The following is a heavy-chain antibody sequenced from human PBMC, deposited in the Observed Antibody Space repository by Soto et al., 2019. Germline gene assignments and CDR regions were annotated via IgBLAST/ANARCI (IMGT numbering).Heavy chain of an antibody. J-gene: IGHJ6*02. CDR1: GYTFTGYY. CDR2: INPNSGGT. D-gene: IGHD6-6*01. V-gene: IGHV1-2*02. CDR3: ARLRISSSHYYYYYGMDV. Sequence: ASVKVSCKASGYTFTGYYMHWVRQAPGQGXEWMGWINPNSGGTNYAQKFQGRVTMTRDTSISTAYMELSRLRSDDTAVYYCARLRISSSHYYYYYGMDVWGQGTTVTVSS.